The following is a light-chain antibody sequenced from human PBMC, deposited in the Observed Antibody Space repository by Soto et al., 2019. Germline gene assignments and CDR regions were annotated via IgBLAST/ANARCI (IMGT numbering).Light chain of an antibody. J-gene: IGKJ5*01. Sequence: EIVLTQSPGTLSLSPGERATLSCRASQSVSSSYLAWYQQRRGQAPRLLIYGATSRATGIPDRFSGSGSGTDFTLTISSLQPEDFAIYYCQQLNSYPITFGQGTRLEIK. CDR1: QSVSSSY. V-gene: IGKV3-20*01. CDR2: GAT. CDR3: QQLNSYPIT.